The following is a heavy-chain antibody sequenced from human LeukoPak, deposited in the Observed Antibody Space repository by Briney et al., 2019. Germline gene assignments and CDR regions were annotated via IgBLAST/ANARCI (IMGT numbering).Heavy chain of an antibody. CDR1: GFTFSSYA. CDR3: AKDLGYKTYYYDSSGYQPAFDY. Sequence: ASLRLSCAASGFTFSSYAMSWVRQAPGKGLEWVSDISGSGGSTYYADSVKGRFTISRDNSKNTLYLQMNSLRAEDTAVYYCAKDLGYKTYYYDSSGYQPAFDYWGQGTLVTVSS. V-gene: IGHV3-23*01. CDR2: ISGSGGST. J-gene: IGHJ4*02. D-gene: IGHD3-22*01.